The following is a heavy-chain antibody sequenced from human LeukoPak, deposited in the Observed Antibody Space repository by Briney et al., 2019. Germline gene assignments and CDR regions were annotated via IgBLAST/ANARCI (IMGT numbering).Heavy chain of an antibody. CDR1: GYTFTGYY. J-gene: IGHJ3*02. CDR2: INPNSGGT. D-gene: IGHD3-22*01. CDR3: ARGAYYYDSSLTSSDAFDI. Sequence: ASVEVSCKASGYTFTGYYMHWVRQAPGQGLEWMGWINPNSGGTNYAQKFQGRVTMTRDTSISTAYMELSRLRSDDTAVYYCARGAYYYDSSLTSSDAFDIWGQGTMVTVSS. V-gene: IGHV1-2*02.